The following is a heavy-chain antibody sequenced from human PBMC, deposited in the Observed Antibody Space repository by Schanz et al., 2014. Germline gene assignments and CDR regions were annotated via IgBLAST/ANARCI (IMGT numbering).Heavy chain of an antibody. CDR1: GGTFSSYA. Sequence: QVPLVQSGAEVKKPGSSVKVSCTASGGTFSSYAFSWVRQAPGQGLEWMGRINPNGGPTYAREFHGRVIMTTDTSIATAYMEFPSLRPDDTAVFYCARGMAGYDWPDFWGQGTLVTVSS. D-gene: IGHD5-12*01. V-gene: IGHV1-2*06. CDR2: INPNGGPT. J-gene: IGHJ4*02. CDR3: ARGMAGYDWPDF.